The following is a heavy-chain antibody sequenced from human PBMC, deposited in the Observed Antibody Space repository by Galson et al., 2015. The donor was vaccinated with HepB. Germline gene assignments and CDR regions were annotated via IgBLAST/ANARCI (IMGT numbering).Heavy chain of an antibody. CDR1: GFTFSSYG. V-gene: IGHV3-30*02. CDR3: AKAGAPGRNGFYHTFDC. Sequence: SLRLSCAASGFTFSSYGMHWVRQAPGKGLEWVAFIRYDGNDQSYADSVKGRFTISRDNSKNTLFLQMNSLRAEDTAVYYCAKAGAPGRNGFYHTFDCWGQGTLVTVSS. J-gene: IGHJ4*02. CDR2: IRYDGNDQ. D-gene: IGHD3-3*01.